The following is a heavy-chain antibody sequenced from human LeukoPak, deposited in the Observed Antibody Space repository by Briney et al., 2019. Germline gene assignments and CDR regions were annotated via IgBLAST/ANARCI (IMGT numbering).Heavy chain of an antibody. J-gene: IGHJ4*02. D-gene: IGHD5-12*01. CDR1: GFTFSSYA. CDR2: IRGSGGST. V-gene: IGHV3-23*01. CDR3: ATGYSGYDTLAVAGSLDY. Sequence: GGSLRLSCAASGFTFSSYAMSWVRQAPGKGLEWVSAIRGSGGSTYYADSVKGRFTISRDNSKNTLYLQMNSLRAEDTAVYYCATGYSGYDTLAVAGSLDYWGQGTLVTVSS.